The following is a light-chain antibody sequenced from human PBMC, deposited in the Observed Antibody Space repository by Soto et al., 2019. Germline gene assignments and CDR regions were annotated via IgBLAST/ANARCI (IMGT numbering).Light chain of an antibody. CDR1: QIISTW. CDR3: QHYDRYSGT. CDR2: DAS. V-gene: IGKV1-5*01. Sequence: DIQITQSPATLSASVGDRVTITFRASQIISTWLAWYQQKPGKVPKLLISDASTLDSGVPSRFRGSGFGIAFTLTINSLQPDDFATYYCQHYDRYSGTFGQGTKVDNK. J-gene: IGKJ1*01.